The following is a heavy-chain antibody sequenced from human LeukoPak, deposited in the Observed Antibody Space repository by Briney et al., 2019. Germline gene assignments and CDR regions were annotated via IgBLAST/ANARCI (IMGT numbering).Heavy chain of an antibody. CDR3: VGGLSGYYGPSDY. Sequence: SETLSLTCAVYGGSFSGYYWSWIRQPPGKGLEWIGEINHSGSTNYNPSLKSRVTISVDTSKNQFSLKLSSVTAADTAVYYCVGGLSGYYGPSDYWGQGTLVTVSS. CDR2: INHSGST. V-gene: IGHV4-34*01. D-gene: IGHD3-22*01. CDR1: GGSFSGYY. J-gene: IGHJ4*02.